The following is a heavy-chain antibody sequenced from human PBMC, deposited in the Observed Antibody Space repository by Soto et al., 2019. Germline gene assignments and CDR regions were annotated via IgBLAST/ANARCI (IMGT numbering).Heavy chain of an antibody. CDR1: GFTFRDFF. CDR3: ARAFSSGDYDLDY. Sequence: PGGSLRLSCAASGFTFRDFFMSWVRQAPGKGLEWVSAISGSGGSTHYADSVKGRFTISRDNSKNTLYLQMNSLRAEDTAVYYCARAFSSGDYDLDYWGQGTLVTVSS. V-gene: IGHV3-23*01. CDR2: ISGSGGST. J-gene: IGHJ4*02. D-gene: IGHD4-17*01.